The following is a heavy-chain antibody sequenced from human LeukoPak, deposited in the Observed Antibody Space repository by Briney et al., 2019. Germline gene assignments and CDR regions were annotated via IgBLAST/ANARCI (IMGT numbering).Heavy chain of an antibody. V-gene: IGHV4-39*07. Sequence: SETLSLTCTVSGGSISSSSYYWGWIRQPPGKGLEWIGSIYYSGSTYYNPSLKSRVTISVDTSKNQFSLKLSSVTAADTAVYYCARRKKGFDYWGQGTLVTVSS. CDR1: GGSISSSSYY. J-gene: IGHJ4*02. CDR2: IYYSGST. CDR3: ARRKKGFDY.